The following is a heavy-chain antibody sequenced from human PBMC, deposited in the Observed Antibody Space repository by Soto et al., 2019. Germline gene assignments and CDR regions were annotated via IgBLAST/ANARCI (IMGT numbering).Heavy chain of an antibody. CDR3: ARIYCTTTTCDSWFDP. D-gene: IGHD2-2*01. V-gene: IGHV5-10-1*01. J-gene: IGHJ5*02. CDR1: GYTFTTFW. Sequence: GESLKISCTGFGYTFTTFWLSWVRQMPGKGLEWMGRIDPGDTYATYSPAFQGHVTISADKATSTAYLQWSRLKASDTAMYFCARIYCTTTTCDSWFDPWGQGTLVTVSS. CDR2: IDPGDTYA.